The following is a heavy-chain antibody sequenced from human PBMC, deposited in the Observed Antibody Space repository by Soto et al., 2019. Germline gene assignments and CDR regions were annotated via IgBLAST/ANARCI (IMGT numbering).Heavy chain of an antibody. V-gene: IGHV4-30-4*01. CDR1: GGSISSGDYY. D-gene: IGHD2-15*01. Sequence: SETLSLTCTVSGGSISSGDYYWSWIRQPPGKGLEWIGYIYYSGSTYYNPSLKSRVTISVDTSKNQFSLKLTSVTAADTAVYYCAGFSMVHATDINWFDPWGQGTLVTVSS. CDR2: IYYSGST. J-gene: IGHJ5*02. CDR3: AGFSMVHATDINWFDP.